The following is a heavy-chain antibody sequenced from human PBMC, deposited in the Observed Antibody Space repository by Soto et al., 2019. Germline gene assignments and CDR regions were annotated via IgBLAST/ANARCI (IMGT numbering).Heavy chain of an antibody. J-gene: IGHJ4*02. CDR1: GGTFSNYV. V-gene: IGHV1-69*06. D-gene: IGHD1-7*01. CDR2: IIPISGAA. Sequence: ASVKVSCKASGGTFSNYVVNWVRQAPGQGLEWMGRIIPISGAANYAQKFQGRVTITADKSTSTSYMELSSLRSEDTAVYYCTRDMTRTVVPYFDFWGQGTLVTVS. CDR3: TRDMTRTVVPYFDF.